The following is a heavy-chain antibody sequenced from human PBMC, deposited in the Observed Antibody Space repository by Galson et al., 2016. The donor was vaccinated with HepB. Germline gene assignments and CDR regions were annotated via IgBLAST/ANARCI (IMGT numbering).Heavy chain of an antibody. Sequence: SETLSLTCAVSGGSISSTYWWTWVRQPPGKGPEWIGEIYHSETTNYNQSLKTRVTISIDESTNQFSLKQNSVTAADTAIYYCARRGISGVVGGFDVWGQGTTVTVSS. CDR2: IYHSETT. CDR1: GGSISSTYW. J-gene: IGHJ6*02. CDR3: ARRGISGVVGGFDV. D-gene: IGHD3-3*01. V-gene: IGHV4-4*02.